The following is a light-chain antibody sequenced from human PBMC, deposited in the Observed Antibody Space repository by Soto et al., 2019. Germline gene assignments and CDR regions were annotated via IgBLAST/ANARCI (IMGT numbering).Light chain of an antibody. CDR2: GAS. CDR1: QNVNSN. CDR3: QQYYSWPPLT. J-gene: IGKJ4*01. Sequence: EVVMTQPPVTLSVSPGERATLSCRASQNVNSNLAWYRQKPGQAPRLLIYGASTRATGIPARFSGSGSGTEFTLTISSLQSEDFAIYYCQQYYSWPPLTFGGGTKVDIK. V-gene: IGKV3-15*01.